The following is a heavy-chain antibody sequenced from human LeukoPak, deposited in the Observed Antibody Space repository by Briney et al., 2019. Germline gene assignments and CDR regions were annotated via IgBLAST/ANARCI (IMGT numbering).Heavy chain of an antibody. CDR1: GFSLSTSGVG. Sequence: SGPTLVNPTQTLTLTCTFSGFSLSTSGVGVGWIRQPPGKALEWLALIYWDDDKRYSPSLKSRLTITKDTSKNQVVLTMTNVDPVDTATYYCAHSVYDILTGYYYYGMDVWGKGTTVTVSS. V-gene: IGHV2-5*02. J-gene: IGHJ6*04. CDR3: AHSVYDILTGYYYYGMDV. CDR2: IYWDDDK. D-gene: IGHD3-9*01.